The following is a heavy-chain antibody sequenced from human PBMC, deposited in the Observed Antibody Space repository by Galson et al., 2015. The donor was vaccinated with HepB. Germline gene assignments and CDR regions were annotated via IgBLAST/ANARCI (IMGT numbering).Heavy chain of an antibody. D-gene: IGHD1-14*01. J-gene: IGHJ4*02. V-gene: IGHV3-30*03. CDR1: GFTFSYYS. Sequence: SLRLSCAASGFTFSYYSMHWVRLAPGKGLEWVAAVVYDGSDKYYADSVKGQFTISRDNSRNTLYLQMDSLRGEDTAVYYCARDGSGTYYFEYWGQGTLVTVSS. CDR3: ARDGSGTYYFEY. CDR2: VVYDGSDK.